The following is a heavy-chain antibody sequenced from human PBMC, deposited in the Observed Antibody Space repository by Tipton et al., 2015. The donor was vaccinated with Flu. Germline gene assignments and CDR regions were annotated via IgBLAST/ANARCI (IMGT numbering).Heavy chain of an antibody. CDR3: VRSGTLDL. V-gene: IGHV3-48*04. D-gene: IGHD1-7*01. CDR1: GFSVDTNY. Sequence: AVSGFSVDTNYMSWVRQPPGKGLEWIAYVDITSSSLYYAESVKGRFTISRDNAKSSLFLQMSSLTAEDTGVYYCVRSGTLDLWGQGTLVTVSS. CDR2: VDITSSSL. J-gene: IGHJ4*02.